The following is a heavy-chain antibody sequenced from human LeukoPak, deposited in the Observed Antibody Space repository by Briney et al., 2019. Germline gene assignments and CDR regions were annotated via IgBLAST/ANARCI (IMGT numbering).Heavy chain of an antibody. J-gene: IGHJ4*02. CDR2: ISSGSSTI. CDR1: GFTFSSYS. V-gene: IGHV3-48*04. CDR3: ARVMGGSYYYDY. D-gene: IGHD1-26*01. Sequence: PGGSLRLSCAASGFTFSSYSMNWVRQAPGKGLEWVSYISSGSSTIYYADSVKGRFTISRDNAKNSLSLHMNSLRAEDTAVYYCARVMGGSYYYDYWGQGTLVTVSS.